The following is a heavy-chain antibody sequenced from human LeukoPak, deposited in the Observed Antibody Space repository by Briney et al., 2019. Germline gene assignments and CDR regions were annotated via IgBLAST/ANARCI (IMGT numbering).Heavy chain of an antibody. J-gene: IGHJ5*02. Sequence: SVKVSCKASGGTFSSYAISWVRQAPGQGLEWMGGIIPIFGTANYAQKFQGRVTITTDESTSTAYMELSSLRSEDTAVYYCAREAGTIEGPPKRGRNWFDPWGQGTLATVSS. D-gene: IGHD1-7*01. CDR2: IIPIFGTA. CDR1: GGTFSSYA. CDR3: AREAGTIEGPPKRGRNWFDP. V-gene: IGHV1-69*05.